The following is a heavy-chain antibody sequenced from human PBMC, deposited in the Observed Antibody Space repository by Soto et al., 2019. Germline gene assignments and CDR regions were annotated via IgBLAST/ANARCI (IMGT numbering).Heavy chain of an antibody. CDR2: IIPILGIA. V-gene: IGHV1-69*08. Sequence: QVQLVQSGAEVKKPGSSVKVSCKASGGTFSSYTISWVRQAPGQGLEWMGRIIPILGIANYAQKFQGRGTITADKSTSTDYMELSSLRSEDTAVYYCARDLGVRGVTIDYWGQGTLVTVSS. D-gene: IGHD3-10*01. J-gene: IGHJ4*02. CDR1: GGTFSSYT. CDR3: ARDLGVRGVTIDY.